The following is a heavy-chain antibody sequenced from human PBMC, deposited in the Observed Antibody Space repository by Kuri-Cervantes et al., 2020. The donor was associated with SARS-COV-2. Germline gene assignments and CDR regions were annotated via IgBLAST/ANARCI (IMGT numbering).Heavy chain of an antibody. J-gene: IGHJ3*02. D-gene: IGHD5-18*01. Sequence: GSLRLSCAASGFTFRSYDMHWVRLATGKGLEWVSLIGSAGDTYYPGSVKGRFTISRENAKNSLYLQMNSLRAGDTAVYYCARGSYGPGGRAFDIWGQGTMVTVSS. CDR3: ARGSYGPGGRAFDI. CDR1: GFTFRSYD. V-gene: IGHV3-13*01. CDR2: IGSAGDT.